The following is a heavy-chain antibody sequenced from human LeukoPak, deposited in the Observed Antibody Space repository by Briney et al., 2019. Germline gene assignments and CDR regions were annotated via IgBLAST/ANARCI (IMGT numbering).Heavy chain of an antibody. V-gene: IGHV1-8*01. CDR2: MNPNSGNT. D-gene: IGHD3-16*02. CDR1: GYTFTSYD. J-gene: IGHJ4*02. CDR3: ARPYVWGSYRYSGFDY. Sequence: ASVKVSCKASGYTFTSYDINWVRQATGQGLEWMGWMNPNSGNTGYPQKFQGRVTMTRNTSISTAYMELSSLRSEDTAVYYCARPYVWGSYRYSGFDYWGQGTLVTVSS.